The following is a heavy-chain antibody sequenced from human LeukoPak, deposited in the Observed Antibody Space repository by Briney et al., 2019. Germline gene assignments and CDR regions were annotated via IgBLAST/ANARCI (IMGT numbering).Heavy chain of an antibody. J-gene: IGHJ2*01. V-gene: IGHV3-74*01. CDR1: EFTFSTYW. CDR2: ITSDGSAT. Sequence: PGGSLRLSCAVSEFTFSTYWMHWVRQGPGKGLAWVSRITSDGSATGYADSVKGRFTISRDNAKNTLYLHMDSLRAEDTAVYYCARDAAPGYFDLWGRGTLVTVSS. CDR3: ARDAAPGYFDL. D-gene: IGHD2-15*01.